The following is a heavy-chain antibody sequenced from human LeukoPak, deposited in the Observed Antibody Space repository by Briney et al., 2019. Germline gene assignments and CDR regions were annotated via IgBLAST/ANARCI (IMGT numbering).Heavy chain of an antibody. CDR2: IFHSGST. Sequence: PSETLSLTCTVSGGSIKSHFWSWVRQPPGKRLEWIGYIFHSGSTNYNPSLKNRVTISVDTSKNQFSLRLTSVTAADTAVYYCVRTNPWDLTYYFDYWGQGTLVTVSS. CDR3: VRTNPWDLTYYFDY. V-gene: IGHV4-59*11. J-gene: IGHJ4*02. D-gene: IGHD1-14*01. CDR1: GGSIKSHF.